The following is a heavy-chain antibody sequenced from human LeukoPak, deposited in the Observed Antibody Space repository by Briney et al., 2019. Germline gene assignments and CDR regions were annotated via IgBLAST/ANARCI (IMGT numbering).Heavy chain of an antibody. CDR3: ARDVTYYYDSSGSPHFDY. Sequence: GGSLRLSCAASGFTFSSYEMNWVRQAPGKGLEWVSYISSSGSTIYYADSVKGRSTISRDNAKNSLYLQMNSLRAEDTAVYYCARDVTYYYDSSGSPHFDYWGQGTLVTVSS. V-gene: IGHV3-48*03. CDR2: ISSSGSTI. CDR1: GFTFSSYE. D-gene: IGHD3-22*01. J-gene: IGHJ4*02.